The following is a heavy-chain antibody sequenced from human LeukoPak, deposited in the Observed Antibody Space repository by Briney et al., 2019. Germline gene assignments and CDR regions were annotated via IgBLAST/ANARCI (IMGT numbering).Heavy chain of an antibody. Sequence: GGSLRLSCAASGFTFSSYGMHWGRQAPDKVLEWGAFIRYDGSNKYYADSVKGRFTISRDNSKNTLYLQMNSLRAEDTAVYYCAKELIFGVVSPVDPWGQGTLVTVSS. CDR3: AKELIFGVVSPVDP. CDR1: GFTFSSYG. CDR2: IRYDGSNK. J-gene: IGHJ5*02. D-gene: IGHD3-3*01. V-gene: IGHV3-30*02.